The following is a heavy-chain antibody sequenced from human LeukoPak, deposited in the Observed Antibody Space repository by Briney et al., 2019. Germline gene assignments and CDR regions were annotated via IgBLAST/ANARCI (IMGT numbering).Heavy chain of an antibody. CDR1: GFTFSSYA. J-gene: IGHJ6*02. CDR3: AREEGYDILTGYYGYYYYGMDV. CDR2: ISSNGGST. V-gene: IGHV3-64*01. Sequence: GGSLRLSCAASGFTFSSYAMHWVRQAPGKGLDYVSAISSNGGSTYYANSVKGRFTISRDNSKNTLYLQMGSLRAEDMAVYYCAREEGYDILTGYYGYYYYGMDVWGQGTTVTVSS. D-gene: IGHD3-9*01.